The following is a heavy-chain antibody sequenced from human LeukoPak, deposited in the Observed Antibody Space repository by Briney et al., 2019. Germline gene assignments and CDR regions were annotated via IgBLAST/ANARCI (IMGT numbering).Heavy chain of an antibody. J-gene: IGHJ6*03. CDR1: GGSFSGYY. CDR3: ARGYCSGGSCYFHYYYMDV. Sequence: PSETLSLTCAVYGGSFSGYYWSWIRQPPGKGLEWIGEINHSGSTNYNPSLKSRVTISVDTSKNQFSLKLSSVTAAYTAVYYCARGYCSGGSCYFHYYYMDVWGKGTTVTVSS. CDR2: INHSGST. D-gene: IGHD2-15*01. V-gene: IGHV4-34*01.